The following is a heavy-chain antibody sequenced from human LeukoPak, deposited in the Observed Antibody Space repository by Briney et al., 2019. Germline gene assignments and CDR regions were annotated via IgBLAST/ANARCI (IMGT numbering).Heavy chain of an antibody. V-gene: IGHV3-7*01. Sequence: GGSLRLSCAAAGFTFNRYWMNWVRQAPGKGLEWVANIKHDGSEKDYVDSVKGRFTISRDNAKNALFLQMNSLRAEDTAVYYCARDVSYTAYHYYGMDVWGQGTTVTVSS. J-gene: IGHJ6*02. CDR3: ARDVSYTAYHYYGMDV. CDR2: IKHDGSEK. D-gene: IGHD1-26*01. CDR1: GFTFNRYW.